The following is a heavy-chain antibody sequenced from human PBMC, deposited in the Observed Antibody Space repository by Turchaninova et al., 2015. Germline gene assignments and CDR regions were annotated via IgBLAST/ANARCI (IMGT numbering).Heavy chain of an antibody. CDR2: INANIGGT. J-gene: IGHJ5*02. CDR3: ARDPRRIAAAGGNWFDP. D-gene: IGHD6-13*01. Sequence: QVQLVQSGAEVKKPGASVKVSCKASGYTFTGSSMHWVRQAPVQGLEWMGRINANIGGTNYAQQCQGSATMTRDTFRSTAYMELSRLRADVTAVYYCARDPRRIAAAGGNWFDPWGQGTLVTVSS. CDR1: GYTFTGSS. V-gene: IGHV1-2*06.